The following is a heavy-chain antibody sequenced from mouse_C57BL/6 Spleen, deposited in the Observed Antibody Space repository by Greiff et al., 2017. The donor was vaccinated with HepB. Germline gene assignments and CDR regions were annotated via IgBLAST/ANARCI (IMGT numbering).Heavy chain of an antibody. CDR2: IYPGDGDT. CDR3: ARAGYDYDVNYFDY. Sequence: VQLQQSGPELVKPGASVKISCKASGYAFSSSWMNWVKQRPGKGLEWIGRIYPGDGDTNYNGKLKGKATLTADKSSSTAYMQLSSLTSEDSAVYFCARAGYDYDVNYFDYWGQGTTLTVSS. D-gene: IGHD2-4*01. J-gene: IGHJ2*01. V-gene: IGHV1-82*01. CDR1: GYAFSSSW.